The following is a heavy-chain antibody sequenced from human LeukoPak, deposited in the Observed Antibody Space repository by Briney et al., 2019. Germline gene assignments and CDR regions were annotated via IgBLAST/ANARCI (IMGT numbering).Heavy chain of an antibody. Sequence: PLETLSLTCTVSGGSISSYYWSWIRQPPGKGLEWIGYIYYSGSTNYNPSLKSRVTISVDTSKNQFSLKLSSVTAADTAVYYCASSRGGCSSTSCYDYWGQGTLVTVSS. CDR1: GGSISSYY. CDR2: IYYSGST. V-gene: IGHV4-59*01. D-gene: IGHD2-2*01. J-gene: IGHJ4*02. CDR3: ASSRGGCSSTSCYDY.